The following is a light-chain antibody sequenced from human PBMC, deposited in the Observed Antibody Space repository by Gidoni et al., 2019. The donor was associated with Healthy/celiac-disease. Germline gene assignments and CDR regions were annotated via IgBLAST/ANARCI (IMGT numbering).Light chain of an antibody. CDR1: SSDVGGYNY. Sequence: QSALTQPASLSRSPGQSITISCTGTSSDVGGYNYVSWYQQHPGKAPKLMIYEVSNRPSGVSNRFSGSKSGNTASLTISGLQAEDEADYYCSSYTSSSTLVFGTGTKVTVL. V-gene: IGLV2-14*01. CDR3: SSYTSSSTLV. J-gene: IGLJ1*01. CDR2: EVS.